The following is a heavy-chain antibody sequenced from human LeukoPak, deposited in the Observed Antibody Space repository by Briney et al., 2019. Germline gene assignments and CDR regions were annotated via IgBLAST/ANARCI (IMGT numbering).Heavy chain of an antibody. CDR1: GGSFSGYY. J-gene: IGHJ4*02. D-gene: IGHD3-3*01. CDR2: INHSGST. V-gene: IGHV4-34*01. CDR3: ATRGFWATNRFDY. Sequence: SETLSLTCAVYGGSFSGYYWSWIRQPPGKGLEWIGEINHSGSTNYYPSLKRRVTISVDAYKNQFSLKLSSVTAADTAVYYCATRGFWATNRFDYWGQGTLVTVSS.